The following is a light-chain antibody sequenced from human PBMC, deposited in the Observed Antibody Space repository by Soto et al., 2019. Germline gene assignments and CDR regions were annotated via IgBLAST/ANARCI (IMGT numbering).Light chain of an antibody. J-gene: IGLJ3*02. V-gene: IGLV1-40*01. CDR2: SNR. CDR1: SSNIGARYD. Sequence: QLVLTQPPSVSGAPGQNVTISCTGSSSNIGARYDVHWYQQLPGTAPKLLIYSNRNRPSGVPDRFSGSKSGTSASLAITGLRAEDGADYYCQSYDSSLNIWVFGGGTKVTVL. CDR3: QSYDSSLNIWV.